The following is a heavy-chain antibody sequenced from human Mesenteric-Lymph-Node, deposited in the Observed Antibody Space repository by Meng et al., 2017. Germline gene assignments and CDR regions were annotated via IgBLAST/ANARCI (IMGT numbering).Heavy chain of an antibody. Sequence: ASVKVSCKASGYTFTASYIHWVRQAPGQGLEWMGWISAYNGNTNYAQKLQGRVTMTTDTSTSTAYMELRSLRSDDTAVYYCARNRVDIVVVPAAIGGMDVWGQGTTVT. CDR3: ARNRVDIVVVPAAIGGMDV. J-gene: IGHJ6*02. CDR2: ISAYNGNT. V-gene: IGHV1-18*04. D-gene: IGHD2-2*01. CDR1: GYTFTASY.